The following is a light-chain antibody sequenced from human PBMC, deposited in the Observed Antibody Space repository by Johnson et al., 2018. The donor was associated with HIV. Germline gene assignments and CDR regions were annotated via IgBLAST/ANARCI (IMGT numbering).Light chain of an antibody. V-gene: IGLV1-51*02. CDR2: ENN. CDR3: GTWDSSLSAYV. Sequence: QSVLTQPPSVSAAPGQKVTISCSGSSSNIGNNYVFWYQQFPVTAPKLLIYENNKRPSGIPDRFSGSKSGTSATLGIPGLQPGDEADYYCGTWDSSLSAYVFGTGTKVTVL. J-gene: IGLJ1*01. CDR1: SSNIGNNY.